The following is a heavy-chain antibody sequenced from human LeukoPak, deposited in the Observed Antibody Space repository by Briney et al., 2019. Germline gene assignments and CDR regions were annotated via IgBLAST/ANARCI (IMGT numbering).Heavy chain of an antibody. CDR1: GFTFSSYA. CDR2: ISVSGDAT. V-gene: IGHV3-23*01. CDR3: AKEIRPNDC. J-gene: IGHJ4*02. Sequence: PGGSLRLSCAASGFTFSSYAMSWVRQAPGKGLQWISSISVSGDATDYADSVKGRFTIYRDISKNTLYLQMNSLRVDDTAVYYWAKEIRPNDCWGQGTLVTVSS.